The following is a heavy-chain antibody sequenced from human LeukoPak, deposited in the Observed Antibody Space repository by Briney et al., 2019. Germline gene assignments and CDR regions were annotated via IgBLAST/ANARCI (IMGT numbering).Heavy chain of an antibody. V-gene: IGHV1-2*02. D-gene: IGHD2-2*01. J-gene: IGHJ4*02. Sequence: ASVKVSCKASGYTVTAYYIHWVRQAPGQGPEWMGWINPNSGGTNYAQNFQGRITMTRDTSISTAFMELSRLRSDDTAVYFCARGSTSCYRLWRECYFDYWGQGTLVTVSS. CDR3: ARGSTSCYRLWRECYFDY. CDR1: GYTVTAYY. CDR2: INPNSGGT.